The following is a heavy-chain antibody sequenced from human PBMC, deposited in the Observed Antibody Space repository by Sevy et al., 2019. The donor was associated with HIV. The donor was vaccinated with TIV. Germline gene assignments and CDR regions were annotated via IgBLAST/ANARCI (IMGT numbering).Heavy chain of an antibody. J-gene: IGHJ4*02. D-gene: IGHD2-21*01. Sequence: GGSLRLSCAASGFTFSSYWMHWVRQAPGKGLVWVSRINSDGSSTSYADSVKGRFTISRDNAKNTLYLQMNSLRAEDTAVYYCARAGGDEYYFDYWGQGPLVTVSS. CDR3: ARAGGDEYYFDY. CDR2: INSDGSST. V-gene: IGHV3-74*01. CDR1: GFTFSSYW.